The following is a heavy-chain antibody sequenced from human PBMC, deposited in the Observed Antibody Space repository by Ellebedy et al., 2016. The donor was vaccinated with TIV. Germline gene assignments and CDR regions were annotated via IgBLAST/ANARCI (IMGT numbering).Heavy chain of an antibody. CDR3: AKPPELWLIHTGLVS. D-gene: IGHD6-19*01. Sequence: GESLKISCAASGFTFSHYWMTWVRLAPGRGLEWVANLNEDGSKKYYVDSIKGRFTISRDNAKNSLYLQMDSLGAEDTAVYYCAKPPELWLIHTGLVSWGQGTLVTVSS. CDR2: LNEDGSKK. J-gene: IGHJ4*02. CDR1: GFTFSHYW. V-gene: IGHV3-7*03.